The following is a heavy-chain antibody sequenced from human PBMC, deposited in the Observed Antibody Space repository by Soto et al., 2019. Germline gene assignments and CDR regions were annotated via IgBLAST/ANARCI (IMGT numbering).Heavy chain of an antibody. J-gene: IGHJ4*02. Sequence: SETLSVTCTVSGGSISSYYWSWIRQPPWKGLEWIGYIYYSGSTNYNPSLKSRVTISVDTSKNQFSLKLSSVTAADTAVYYCARVGYDILTGYSGFDSWGQGTLVTVSS. CDR1: GGSISSYY. V-gene: IGHV4-59*01. D-gene: IGHD3-9*01. CDR3: ARVGYDILTGYSGFDS. CDR2: IYYSGST.